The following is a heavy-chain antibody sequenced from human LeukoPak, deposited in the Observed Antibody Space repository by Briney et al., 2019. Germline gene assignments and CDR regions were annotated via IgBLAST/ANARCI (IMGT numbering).Heavy chain of an antibody. J-gene: IGHJ1*01. V-gene: IGHV3-30*02. D-gene: IGHD6-13*01. CDR2: LWFDGSHQ. CDR1: GFTFRTYG. Sequence: LAGGSLRLSCAASGFTFRTYGMHWVRQTPGKGLEWVAFLWFDGSHQYYADSVRGRFIISRDNSNNTLYLQMNSLRAEDTAVYYCAKEAVRSSIAVAGTRYFQHWGQGTLVTVSS. CDR3: AKEAVRSSIAVAGTRYFQH.